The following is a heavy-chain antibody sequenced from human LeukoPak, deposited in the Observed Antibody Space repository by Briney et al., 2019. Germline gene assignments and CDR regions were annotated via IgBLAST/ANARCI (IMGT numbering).Heavy chain of an antibody. V-gene: IGHV3-7*01. D-gene: IGHD2-2*01. J-gene: IGHJ3*02. Sequence: GGSLRLSCAASGFTLSNYWMSWVRQAPGKGLEWVANIKQDGSEKYYVDSVKGRFTISRDNAKNSLYLQMNSLRAEDTAVYYCATSLVPAANDAFDIWGQGTMVTVSS. CDR2: IKQDGSEK. CDR1: GFTLSNYW. CDR3: ATSLVPAANDAFDI.